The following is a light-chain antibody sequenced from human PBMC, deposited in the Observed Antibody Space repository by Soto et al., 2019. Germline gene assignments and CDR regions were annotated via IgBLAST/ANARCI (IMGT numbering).Light chain of an antibody. CDR2: VNSDGSH. CDR1: SGHSSYA. CDR3: QTWATGIVI. V-gene: IGLV4-69*01. Sequence: QPVLTQSPSASAALGASVKLTCSLSSGHSSYAIAWHQQQPAKGPRYLMKVNSDGSHSKGDGIPDRFSGSSSGTERYLTISSLQSEDEADYYCQTWATGIVIFGGGTQLTVL. J-gene: IGLJ2*01.